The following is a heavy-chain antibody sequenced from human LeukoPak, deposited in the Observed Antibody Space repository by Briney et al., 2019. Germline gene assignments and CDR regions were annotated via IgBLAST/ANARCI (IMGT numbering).Heavy chain of an antibody. J-gene: IGHJ6*04. CDR3: ARDFAIQYSGYDFAPLDV. Sequence: ASVKVSCKASGYTFTSYAMNWVRQAPGQGLEWMGWINTNTGNPTYAQGFTGRFVFSLDTSVSTAYLQISSLKAEDTAVYYCARDFAIQYSGYDFAPLDVWGKGTTVTVSS. CDR1: GYTFTSYA. V-gene: IGHV7-4-1*02. CDR2: INTNTGNP. D-gene: IGHD5-12*01.